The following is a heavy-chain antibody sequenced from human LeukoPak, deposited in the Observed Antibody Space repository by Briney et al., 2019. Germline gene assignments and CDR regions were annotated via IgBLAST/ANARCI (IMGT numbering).Heavy chain of an antibody. Sequence: ASVKVSCKASGYTFTSYDINWVRQATGQGLEWMGWMNPNSGNTGYAQKFQGRVTITRNTSISTAYMELSSLRSEDTAVYYCARVPGSSWFDHYYYYMDVWGKGTTVTVSS. CDR2: MNPNSGNT. J-gene: IGHJ6*03. D-gene: IGHD6-13*01. CDR1: GYTFTSYD. CDR3: ARVPGSSWFDHYYYYMDV. V-gene: IGHV1-8*03.